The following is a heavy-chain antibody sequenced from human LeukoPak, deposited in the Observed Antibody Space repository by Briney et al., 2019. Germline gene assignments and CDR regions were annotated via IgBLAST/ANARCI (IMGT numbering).Heavy chain of an antibody. V-gene: IGHV3-9*01. Sequence: PGRSLRLSCAASGFTFDVYAMRWVRQAPGKGLEWVSGISWDGGSIGYADSVKGRFTISRDNAKNSLYLQMNSLRAEDTALYYCAKDRGSGSYYYYYYGMDVWGQGTTVTVSS. D-gene: IGHD1-26*01. J-gene: IGHJ6*02. CDR3: AKDRGSGSYYYYYYGMDV. CDR2: ISWDGGSI. CDR1: GFTFDVYA.